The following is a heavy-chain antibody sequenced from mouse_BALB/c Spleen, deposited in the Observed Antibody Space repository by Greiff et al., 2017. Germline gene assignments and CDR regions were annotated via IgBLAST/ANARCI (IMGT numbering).Heavy chain of an antibody. CDR1: GFTFNTYA. CDR2: IRSKSNNYAT. Sequence: EVQLVESGGGLVQPKGSLKLSCAASGFTFNTYAMNWVRQAPGKGLEWVARIRSKSNNYATYYADSVKDRFTISRDDSQSMLYLQMNNLKTEDTAMYYCVRHKYAMDYWGQGTSVTVSS. V-gene: IGHV10-1*02. J-gene: IGHJ4*01. CDR3: VRHKYAMDY.